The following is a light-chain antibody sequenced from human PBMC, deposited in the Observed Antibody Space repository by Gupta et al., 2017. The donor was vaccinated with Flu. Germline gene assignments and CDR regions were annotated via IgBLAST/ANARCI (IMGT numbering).Light chain of an antibody. J-gene: IGKJ1*01. CDR2: GAS. Sequence: EIVITQSPATLSVSPGERATLSCRASQSVSSNVAWYQQKPGQAPRLLIYGASTRATGIPARFSGSGSGTEFTLTISSLQSEDFAVYYCQQYNSWPRTFGQGTKVEIK. V-gene: IGKV3-15*01. CDR3: QQYNSWPRT. CDR1: QSVSSN.